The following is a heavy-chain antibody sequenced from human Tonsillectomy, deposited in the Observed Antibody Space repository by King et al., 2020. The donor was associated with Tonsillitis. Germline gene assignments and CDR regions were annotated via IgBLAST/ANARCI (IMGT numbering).Heavy chain of an antibody. D-gene: IGHD2-2*01. CDR2: IKIKADGWTR. J-gene: IGHJ4*02. CDR1: GFTFRDAG. Sequence: VQLVESGGALVKPWGSLRLSCAASGFTFRDAGWSLVRQAPGKGLEWVARIKIKADGWTRDYAVPVKGRFTISRDDSKNTLYLQMDSLKTEDTGVYYCTTHPRHRSKIDSWGQGTLVTVSS. CDR3: TTHPRHRSKIDS. V-gene: IGHV3-15*02.